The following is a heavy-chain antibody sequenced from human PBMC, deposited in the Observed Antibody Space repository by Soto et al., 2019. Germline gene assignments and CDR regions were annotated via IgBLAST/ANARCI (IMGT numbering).Heavy chain of an antibody. V-gene: IGHV1-69*01. J-gene: IGHJ5*02. CDR2: IIPMYGKV. CDR1: GGTFSTYG. D-gene: IGHD3-10*01. CDR3: ARETSVRGVIITSAPYFDP. Sequence: QVQLGQAGAEVKKPGSSVKVSCKASGGTFSTYGINWVRQAPGQGLEWMGGIIPMYGKVDYAQKFQGRVTISEDESTSTAYMELSSLRSEDTAMYYCARETSVRGVIITSAPYFDPWGQGTLVTVSS.